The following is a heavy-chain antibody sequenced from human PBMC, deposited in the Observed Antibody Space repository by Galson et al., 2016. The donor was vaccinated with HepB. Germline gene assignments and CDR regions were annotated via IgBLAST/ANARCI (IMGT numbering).Heavy chain of an antibody. CDR3: ARQYRGGPSDY. CDR1: GGSISRGDYQ. V-gene: IGHV4-61*08. D-gene: IGHD5-12*01. J-gene: IGHJ4*02. Sequence: ETLSLTCSVSGGSISRGDYQWNWIRQPPGQGLEWIGQIFHSGRVNYNPSLASRVTILVDTSNNQFSLRLTSVTAADTALYYCARQYRGGPSDYWGQGTLVIVSS. CDR2: IFHSGRV.